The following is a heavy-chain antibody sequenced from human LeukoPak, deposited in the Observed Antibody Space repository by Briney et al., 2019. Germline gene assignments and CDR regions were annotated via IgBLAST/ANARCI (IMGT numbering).Heavy chain of an antibody. Sequence: SETLSLTCTVSGGAISGYYWSWVRQPPGKGLEWIGYIFYSGSTNYNPSLKSRVTISVDTSKNQFSLKLSSVTAADTAVYYCARGEWDLLFDYWGQGTLVTVSS. V-gene: IGHV4-59*01. J-gene: IGHJ4*02. CDR3: ARGEWDLLFDY. CDR2: IFYSGST. D-gene: IGHD1-26*01. CDR1: GGAISGYY.